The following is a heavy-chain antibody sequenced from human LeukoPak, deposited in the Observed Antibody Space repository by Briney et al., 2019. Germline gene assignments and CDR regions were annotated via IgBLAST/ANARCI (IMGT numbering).Heavy chain of an antibody. CDR2: ISYDGSNK. J-gene: IGHJ4*02. CDR3: AREGRSYSLDY. Sequence: GGSLRPSCAASGFTFSNFGMHWVRQAPGKGLEWVAVISYDGSNKYYVDSVKGRFTISRDNSENTLYLQMHSLSAEDTAVFYCAREGRSYSLDYWGQGTLVTVSS. V-gene: IGHV3-30*03. CDR1: GFTFSNFG. D-gene: IGHD3-10*01.